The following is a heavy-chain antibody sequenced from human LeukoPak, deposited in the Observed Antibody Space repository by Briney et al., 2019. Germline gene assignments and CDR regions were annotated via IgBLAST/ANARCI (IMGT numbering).Heavy chain of an antibody. CDR3: ARNSGWYGVS. Sequence: TGGSLRLSCAASGFTFTNYWMSWVRQAPGKGLELVANIKQDRSEKYYVDSVNGRFTISRDNAKNSLYLQLNSLSADDTAVYYCARNSGWYGVSWGQGTLVTVSS. CDR2: IKQDRSEK. V-gene: IGHV3-7*03. CDR1: GFTFTNYW. J-gene: IGHJ4*02. D-gene: IGHD6-19*01.